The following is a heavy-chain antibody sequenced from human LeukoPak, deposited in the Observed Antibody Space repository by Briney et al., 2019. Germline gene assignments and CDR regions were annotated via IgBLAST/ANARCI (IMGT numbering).Heavy chain of an antibody. V-gene: IGHV1-2*02. Sequence: ASVKVSCKASGYTFTGYYMHWVRQAPRQGLEWMGWINPNSGGTNYAQKFQGRVTTTRDTSISTAYMELSRLRSDDTAVYYCAREGYSRSWFDPWGQGTLVTVSS. D-gene: IGHD5-18*01. CDR2: INPNSGGT. CDR3: AREGYSRSWFDP. J-gene: IGHJ5*02. CDR1: GYTFTGYY.